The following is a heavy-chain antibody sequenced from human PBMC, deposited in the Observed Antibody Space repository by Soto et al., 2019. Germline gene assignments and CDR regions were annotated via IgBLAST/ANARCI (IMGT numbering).Heavy chain of an antibody. CDR1: GFSLSTSGVG. Sequence: SGPTLVNPTQTLTLTCTFSGFSLSTSGVGVGWIRQPPGKALEWLALIYWNDDKRYSPSLKSRLTITKNTSKNQVVLTMTNMDPVDTATYYCAHYCFNGVCKNYYYYGMDVWGQGTTVTV. CDR3: AHYCFNGVCKNYYYYGMDV. J-gene: IGHJ6*02. D-gene: IGHD2-8*01. V-gene: IGHV2-5*01. CDR2: IYWNDDK.